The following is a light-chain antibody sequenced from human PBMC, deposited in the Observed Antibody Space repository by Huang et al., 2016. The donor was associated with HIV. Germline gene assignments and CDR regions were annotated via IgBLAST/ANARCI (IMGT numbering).Light chain of an antibody. CDR3: QYGET. CDR1: QNLSSW. Sequence: DIQLTQSPSTLSASVGDRLTTTCRASQNLSSWLAWYQQKSEKAPKLLIYKVSSLENRVPSRFSGSGSGTKFTLADNSVQPDDIGTYYCQYGETFGQGSKVEVK. V-gene: IGKV1-5*03. CDR2: KVS. J-gene: IGKJ1*01.